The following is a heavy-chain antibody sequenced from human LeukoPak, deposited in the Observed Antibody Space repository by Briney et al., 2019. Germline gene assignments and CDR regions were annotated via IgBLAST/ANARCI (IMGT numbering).Heavy chain of an antibody. CDR3: TTDPRWVI. D-gene: IGHD4-23*01. Sequence: PGGSLRLSCAVSGFTFTNAWMNWVRQAPGKGLEWVGRIKSTPDRGTTDYAAPVKGRFTISRNDSKNTLYLQINSLKAEDTAVYYCTTDPRWVIWGQGTMVTVSS. CDR2: IKSTPDRGTT. CDR1: GFTFTNAW. J-gene: IGHJ3*02. V-gene: IGHV3-15*01.